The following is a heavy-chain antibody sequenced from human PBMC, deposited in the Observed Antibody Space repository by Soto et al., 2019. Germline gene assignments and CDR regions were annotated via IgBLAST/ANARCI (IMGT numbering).Heavy chain of an antibody. D-gene: IGHD6-13*01. J-gene: IGHJ6*02. V-gene: IGHV1-8*01. CDR2: MNPNSGNT. Sequence: QVQLVQSGAEVMKPGASVKVSCKASGYTFTSYDINWVRQATGQGLEWMGWMNPNSGNTGYAQKFQGRVTMTRNNSISTAYMELSSLRSEDTAVYYCARRGYSSSWYYYYYFGMDVWGQGTTVTVSS. CDR1: GYTFTSYD. CDR3: ARRGYSSSWYYYYYFGMDV.